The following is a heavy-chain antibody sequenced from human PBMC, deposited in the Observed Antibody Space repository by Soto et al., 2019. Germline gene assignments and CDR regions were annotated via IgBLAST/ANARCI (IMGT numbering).Heavy chain of an antibody. CDR3: ARAIGPTLFDY. CDR1: GFTFSSYD. CDR2: IGTAGDT. J-gene: IGHJ4*02. Sequence: PGGSLRLSCSAPGFTFSSYDMHWVRQGPGKGLEWVSAIGTAGDTNYAGSVKGRFTISRENAKNSLYLQMNSLRAGDTAIYFCARAIGPTLFDYWGPGTLVTVS. D-gene: IGHD3-22*01. V-gene: IGHV3-13*04.